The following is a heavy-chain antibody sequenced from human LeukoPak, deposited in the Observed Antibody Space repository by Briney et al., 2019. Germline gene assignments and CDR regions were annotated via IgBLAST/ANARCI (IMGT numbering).Heavy chain of an antibody. V-gene: IGHV3-21*01. CDR3: ARGTMFPYYFDY. D-gene: IGHD3-10*02. CDR2: ISSSSSYI. J-gene: IGHJ4*02. CDR1: GFTFSSYS. Sequence: PGGSLRLSCAASGFTFSSYSMCWVRQAPGKGLEWVSFISSSSSYIYYADSVKGRFTISRDNAKNSLYLQMKSLRAEDTAVYYCARGTMFPYYFDYWGQGTLVTVSS.